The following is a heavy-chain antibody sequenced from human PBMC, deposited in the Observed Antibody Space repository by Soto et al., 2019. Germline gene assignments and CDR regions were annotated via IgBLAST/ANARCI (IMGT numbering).Heavy chain of an antibody. D-gene: IGHD6-13*01. CDR2: IYWDNDK. V-gene: IGHV2-5*02. CDR3: AHRSPYRGSWNSGWFDS. J-gene: IGHJ5*01. Sequence: SGPTLVNPRQTLSLTCTFSGFSLSSNGVGVGWIRQAPGKALEWLAFIYWDNDKYYSPSLKSRLSIIKDTSINQVFLIMTTVDPVDSATYYCAHRSPYRGSWNSGWFDSWGQRIPVTVSS. CDR1: GFSLSSNGVG.